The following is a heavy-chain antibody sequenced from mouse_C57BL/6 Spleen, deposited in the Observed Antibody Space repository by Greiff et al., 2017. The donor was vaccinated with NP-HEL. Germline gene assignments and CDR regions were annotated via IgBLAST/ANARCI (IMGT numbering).Heavy chain of an antibody. CDR2: ISSGGDYI. CDR1: GFTFSSYA. Sequence: EVQGVESGEGLVKPGGSLKLSCAASGFTFSSYAMSWVRQTPEKRLEWVAYISSGGDYIYYADTVKGRFTISRDNARNTLYLQMSSLKSEDTDMDYWTRRGLGDDAMDDWGQGTSVTVSS. D-gene: IGHD4-1*01. V-gene: IGHV5-9-1*02. CDR3: TRRGLGDDAMDD. J-gene: IGHJ4*01.